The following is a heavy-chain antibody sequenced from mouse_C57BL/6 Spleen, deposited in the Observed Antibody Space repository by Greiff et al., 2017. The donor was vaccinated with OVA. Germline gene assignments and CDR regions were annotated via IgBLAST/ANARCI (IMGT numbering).Heavy chain of an antibody. CDR1: GYTFTSYW. J-gene: IGHJ3*01. V-gene: IGHV1-55*01. CDR2: IYPGSGST. CDR3: ARDYYYGSSPAWFAY. Sequence: QVQLQQPGAELVKPGASVKMSCKASGYTFTSYWITWVKQRPGQGLEWIGDIYPGSGSTNYNEKFKSKATLTVDTSSSTAYMQLSSLTSEDSAVYYGARDYYYGSSPAWFAYWGQGTLVTVSA. D-gene: IGHD1-1*01.